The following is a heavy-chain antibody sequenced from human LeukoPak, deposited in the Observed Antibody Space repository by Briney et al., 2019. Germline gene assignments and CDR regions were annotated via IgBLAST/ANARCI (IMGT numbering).Heavy chain of an antibody. J-gene: IGHJ6*03. CDR2: LIPMFGAT. D-gene: IGHD4-17*01. CDR1: GGTFIAYA. V-gene: IGHV1-69*05. CDR3: AGGDPFNYYMDV. Sequence: SVKVSCKASGGTFIAYAISWVRQAPGQGLEWMGGLIPMFGATNYTQKFQGRISITTDESTTTAYMELSSLRSHDTAVYFCAGGDPFNYYMDVWGKGTTVTV.